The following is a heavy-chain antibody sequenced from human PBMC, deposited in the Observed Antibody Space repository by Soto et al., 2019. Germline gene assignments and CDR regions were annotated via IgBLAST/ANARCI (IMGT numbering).Heavy chain of an antibody. Sequence: SETLSLTCAVSGGSISSGGYSWNWFRQPAGGGLEWIGRFSLSGDTDYNPSLRSRLTMSFDTSKSQFSLSLTSVPAADTAVYYCATEVKERLSYYYIGLDVWGQGTTVTVS. CDR2: FSLSGDT. CDR3: ATEVKERLSYYYIGLDV. CDR1: GGSISSGGYS. V-gene: IGHV4-61*02. D-gene: IGHD3-10*01. J-gene: IGHJ6*02.